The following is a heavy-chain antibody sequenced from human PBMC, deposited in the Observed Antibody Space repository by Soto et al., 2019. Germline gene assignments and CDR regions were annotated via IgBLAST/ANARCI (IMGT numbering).Heavy chain of an antibody. CDR3: AHTSGPGYSQRDGFDI. Sequence: QITLKESGPTLVKPTQTLTLTCTFSGFTLSTSGVGVGWIRQPPGKALECLGIIYWDDDKRYSPSLKSRLTISKDTSKNQVVLTMTNMDPVDTATYYCAHTSGPGYSQRDGFDIWGQGTMVTVSS. CDR1: GFTLSTSGVG. CDR2: IYWDDDK. J-gene: IGHJ3*02. D-gene: IGHD2-15*01. V-gene: IGHV2-5*02.